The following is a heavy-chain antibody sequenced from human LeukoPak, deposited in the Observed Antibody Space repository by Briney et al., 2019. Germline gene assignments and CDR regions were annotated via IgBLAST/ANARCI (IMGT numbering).Heavy chain of an antibody. J-gene: IGHJ4*02. CDR2: IYHTGST. V-gene: IGHV4-38-2*02. CDR1: GYSISSGYY. Sequence: SETLSLTCTVSGYSISSGYYWGWIRQPPGKGLDWIGSIYHTGSTYYIPSLKSRVTISVDTSKNQFSLKLNSVTAADTAVYYCARRTRDCGSISCYHDHWGQGTLVTVSS. CDR3: ARRTRDCGSISCYHDH. D-gene: IGHD2-2*01.